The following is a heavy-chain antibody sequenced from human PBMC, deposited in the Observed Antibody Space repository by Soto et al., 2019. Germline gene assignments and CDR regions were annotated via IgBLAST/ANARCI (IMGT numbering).Heavy chain of an antibody. CDR3: AREASAVISLGY. V-gene: IGHV1-2*02. CDR1: GYIFTAYS. Sequence: ASVKVSCKASGYIFTAYSMHWVRQAPGQGLEWVGWFNPNSGDTIYAQKFQGRVTLTGDTSISTAYMELYSLASDDTAVYYCAREASAVISLGYWGQGTLVTVSS. D-gene: IGHD6-19*01. CDR2: FNPNSGDT. J-gene: IGHJ4*02.